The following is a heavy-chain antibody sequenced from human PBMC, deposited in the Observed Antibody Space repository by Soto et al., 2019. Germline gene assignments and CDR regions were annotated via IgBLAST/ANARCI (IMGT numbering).Heavy chain of an antibody. CDR3: ARQIYDSDTGPNFQYYFES. J-gene: IGHJ4*02. CDR2: IKPGTSDI. D-gene: IGHD3-22*01. Sequence: TGESLKISCKGVGYKFGSAWIGWVRQMPGKGLEWMGLIKPGTSDIRYSPPFRGQVTISADEAVTTAYLQWSGLKASDSAMYYCARQIYDSDTGPNFQYYFESWGQGTPVTVSS. V-gene: IGHV5-51*01. CDR1: GYKFGSAW.